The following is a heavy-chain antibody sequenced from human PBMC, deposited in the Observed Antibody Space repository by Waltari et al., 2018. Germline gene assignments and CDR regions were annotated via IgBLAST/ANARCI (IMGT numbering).Heavy chain of an antibody. CDR3: ARETIVVVFSVGAFDI. CDR2: ISSSSSTI. V-gene: IGHV3-48*04. CDR1: GFTFSSYS. Sequence: EVQLVESGGGLVQPGGSLRLSCAASGFTFSSYSMTWVRQAPGKGLEWVSYISSSSSTIYYADSVKGRFTISRDNAKNSLYLQMNSLRAEDTAVYYCARETIVVVFSVGAFDIWGQGTMVTVSS. D-gene: IGHD3-22*01. J-gene: IGHJ3*02.